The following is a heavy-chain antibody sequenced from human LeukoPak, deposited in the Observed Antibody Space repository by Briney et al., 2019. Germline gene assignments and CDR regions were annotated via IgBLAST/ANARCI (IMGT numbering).Heavy chain of an antibody. J-gene: IGHJ4*02. Sequence: ASVKVSCKASGYTFTGYYMHWVRQASGQGLEWMGWINPNSGGTNYAQKFQGWVTMTRDTSISTAYMELSRLRSDDTAVYYCARAGYRGPFFDYWGQGTLVTVSS. V-gene: IGHV1-2*04. CDR1: GYTFTGYY. CDR2: INPNSGGT. D-gene: IGHD5-18*01. CDR3: ARAGYRGPFFDY.